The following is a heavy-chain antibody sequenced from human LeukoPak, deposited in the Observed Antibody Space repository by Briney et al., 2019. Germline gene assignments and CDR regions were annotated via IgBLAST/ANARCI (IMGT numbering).Heavy chain of an antibody. CDR2: IIPTLDTP. D-gene: IGHD3-10*01. Sequence: SVKVSCKASGGTFSSYHVTWVRQAPGQGLEWMGGIIPTLDTPNYAQRFQGRVTITTDESTSTAYMELSRLRSEDTAVYYCARAGMVRGVPGYLDVWGKGTTVTVSS. J-gene: IGHJ6*03. V-gene: IGHV1-69*05. CDR1: GGTFSSYH. CDR3: ARAGMVRGVPGYLDV.